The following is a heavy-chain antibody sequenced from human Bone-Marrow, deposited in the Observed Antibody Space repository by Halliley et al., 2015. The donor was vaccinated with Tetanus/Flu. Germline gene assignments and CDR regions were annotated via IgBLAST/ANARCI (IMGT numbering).Heavy chain of an antibody. V-gene: IGHV4-59*08. CDR3: ARSWAPRYHTNYVGWFDP. J-gene: IGHJ5*02. D-gene: IGHD3-16*01. CDR2: IYYRGNT. Sequence: TLSLTCTVSGGSITNYYWSWIRQSPGKGLEWIGYIYYRGNTNYNPSLKTRVTLSVDTSKQQFSLKLTSVTAADTAVYYCARSWAPRYHTNYVGWFDPWGPGLLVTVSS. CDR1: GGSITNYY.